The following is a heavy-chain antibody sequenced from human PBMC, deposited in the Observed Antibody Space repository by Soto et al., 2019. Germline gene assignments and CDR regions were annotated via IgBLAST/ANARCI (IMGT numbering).Heavy chain of an antibody. CDR1: GFTFSSYS. CDR2: ISSSSSYI. Sequence: GGSLRLSCAASGFTFSSYSMNWVRQAPGKGLEWVSPISSSSSYIYYADSVKGRFTISRDNAKNSLYLQMNSLRAEDTAVYYCARDSAMYYDFWSGYYPDAFDIWGQGTMVTVSS. D-gene: IGHD3-3*01. J-gene: IGHJ3*02. CDR3: ARDSAMYYDFWSGYYPDAFDI. V-gene: IGHV3-21*01.